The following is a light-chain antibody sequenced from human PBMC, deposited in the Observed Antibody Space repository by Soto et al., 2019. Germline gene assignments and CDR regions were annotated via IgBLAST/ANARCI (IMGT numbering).Light chain of an antibody. CDR3: MQTAWFPLA. J-gene: IGKJ2*01. CDR1: QSLVQPDGKTY. V-gene: IGKV2-24*01. Sequence: DIVMPQTPLSSLFTVGQPASISCRSSQSLVQPDGKTYLSWHQQRPGQPPRLLIYKVSNRFSGVPDRFIGSGAGAYFTLRFSRVEAEDVGLCDWMQTAWFPLACGQGTKLLIE. CDR2: KVS.